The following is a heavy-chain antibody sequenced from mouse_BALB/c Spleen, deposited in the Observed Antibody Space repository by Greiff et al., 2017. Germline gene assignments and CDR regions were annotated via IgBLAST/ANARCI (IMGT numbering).Heavy chain of an antibody. CDR1: GFSLTSYG. J-gene: IGHJ4*01. V-gene: IGHV2-9*02. CDR3: ARAYYGHGAMDY. Sequence: VMLVESGPGLVAPSQSLSITCTVSGFSLTSYGVHWVRQPPGKGLEWLGVIWAGGNTNYNSALMSRLSISKDNSKSQVFIKMNSLQTDDTAMYYCARAYYGHGAMDYWGQGTSVTVSS. CDR2: IWAGGNT. D-gene: IGHD1-1*01.